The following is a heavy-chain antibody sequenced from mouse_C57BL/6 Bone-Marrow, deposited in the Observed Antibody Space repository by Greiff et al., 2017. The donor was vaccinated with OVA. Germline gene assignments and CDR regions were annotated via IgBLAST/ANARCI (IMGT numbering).Heavy chain of an antibody. Sequence: EVQGVESGGGLVQPGGSLKLSCAASGFTFSDYYMYWVRQTPEKRLEWVAYISNGGGSTYSPDTVKGRFTISRDNAKNTLYLQMSRLKSEDTAMNYCARHEGPAWFAYWGQGTLVTVSA. CDR3: ARHEGPAWFAY. V-gene: IGHV5-12*01. J-gene: IGHJ3*01. D-gene: IGHD3-3*01. CDR1: GFTFSDYY. CDR2: ISNGGGST.